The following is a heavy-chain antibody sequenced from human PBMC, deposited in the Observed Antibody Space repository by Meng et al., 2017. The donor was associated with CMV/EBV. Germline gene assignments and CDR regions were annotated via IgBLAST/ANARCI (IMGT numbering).Heavy chain of an antibody. CDR1: GYTFTGYY. CDR2: INPNSGGT. J-gene: IGHJ5*02. V-gene: IGHV1-2*02. Sequence: ASVKVSCKASGYTFTGYYMHWVRQAPGQGLEWMGWINPNSGGTNYAQKFQGRVTMTRDTSISTAYMELSRLRSDDTAVYYCARHQGQLVEGDWFDPWGQGTLVTVSS. D-gene: IGHD6-13*01. CDR3: ARHQGQLVEGDWFDP.